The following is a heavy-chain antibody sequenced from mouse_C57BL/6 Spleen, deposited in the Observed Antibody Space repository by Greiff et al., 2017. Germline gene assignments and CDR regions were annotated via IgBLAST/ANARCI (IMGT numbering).Heavy chain of an antibody. D-gene: IGHD1-1*01. CDR2: IHPNSGST. Sequence: VQLQQPGAELVKPGASVKLSCKASGYTFTSYWMHWVKQRPGQGLEWIGMIHPNSGSTNYNEKFKSKATLTVDKSSSTAYMQLSSLTSGDSAVYYCAREGYGSTDYWGQGTTLTVSS. CDR3: AREGYGSTDY. V-gene: IGHV1-64*01. J-gene: IGHJ2*01. CDR1: GYTFTSYW.